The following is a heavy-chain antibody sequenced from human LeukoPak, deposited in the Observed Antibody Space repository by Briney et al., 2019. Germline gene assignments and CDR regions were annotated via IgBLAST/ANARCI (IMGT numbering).Heavy chain of an antibody. CDR2: ISYDGSNK. V-gene: IGHV3-30*03. CDR1: GFTFSSYG. J-gene: IGHJ4*02. D-gene: IGHD3-22*01. Sequence: PGRSLRLSCAASGFTFSSYGMHWVRQAPGKGLEWVAVISYDGSNKYYVDSVKGRFTISRDNSKNTLYLQMNSLRAGDTAVYYCARDLAHYYDSSGYYRGFDYWGQGTLVTVSS. CDR3: ARDLAHYYDSSGYYRGFDY.